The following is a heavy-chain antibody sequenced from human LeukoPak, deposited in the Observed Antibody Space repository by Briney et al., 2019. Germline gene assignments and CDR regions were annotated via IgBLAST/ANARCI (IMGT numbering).Heavy chain of an antibody. CDR1: GGSISSYY. D-gene: IGHD4-11*01. V-gene: IGHV4-59*01. J-gene: IGHJ3*02. CDR2: IYYSGST. CDR3: ASGTTVTTDDAFDI. Sequence: SETLSLTCTVSGGSISSYYWSWIRQPPGKGLEWIGYIYYSGSTNHNPSLKSRVTISVDTSKNQFSLKLSSVTAADTAVYYCASGTTVTTDDAFDIWGQGTMVTVSP.